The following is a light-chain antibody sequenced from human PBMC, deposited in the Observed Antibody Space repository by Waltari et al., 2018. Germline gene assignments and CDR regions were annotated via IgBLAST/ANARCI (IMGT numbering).Light chain of an antibody. J-gene: IGLJ1*01. V-gene: IGLV1-44*01. CDR2: QNN. CDR3: AAWDDSLNGFV. Sequence: QPVLTQPPSASGTPGQRVSISCSGGTSNIGRNTVNWYQQLPGAAPKCFIHQNNQGPAGVPDRVSGSRSGTSASLAISGLRSEDEADYYCAAWDDSLNGFVFGTGTKVTVL. CDR1: TSNIGRNT.